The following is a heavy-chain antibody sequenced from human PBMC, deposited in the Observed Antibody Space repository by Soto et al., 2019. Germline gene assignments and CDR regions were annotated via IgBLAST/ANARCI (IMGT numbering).Heavy chain of an antibody. CDR1: GYTFTSYA. J-gene: IGHJ5*02. V-gene: IGHV1-3*01. D-gene: IGHD1-26*01. CDR2: INAGNGNT. Sequence: ASVKVSCKASGYTFTSYAMHWVRQAPGQRLEWMGWINAGNGNTKYSQKFQGRVTITRDTSASTAYMELSSLRSEDTAVYSCAREFGGYLDWFDPGGRGPLVTVSS. CDR3: AREFGGYLDWFDP.